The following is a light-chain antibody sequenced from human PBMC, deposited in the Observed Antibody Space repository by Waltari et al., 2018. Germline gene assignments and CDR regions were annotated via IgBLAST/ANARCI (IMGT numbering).Light chain of an antibody. CDR3: MQALQTSIT. CDR1: QSLLHSNGYAY. CDR2: FGS. J-gene: IGKJ5*01. V-gene: IGKV2-28*01. Sequence: EIVLTQSPLSLPVTLGEPASISCTSSQSLLHSNGYAYLDWYVQRPGLPPRLLIYFGSYRASGVPDRFSGSGSVTDFTLKISKVEAEEVGVYYCMQALQTSITFGQGTRLEIK.